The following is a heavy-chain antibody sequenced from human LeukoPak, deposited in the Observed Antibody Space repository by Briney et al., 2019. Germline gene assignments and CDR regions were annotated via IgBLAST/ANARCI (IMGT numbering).Heavy chain of an antibody. D-gene: IGHD6-19*01. V-gene: IGHV3-7*01. CDR1: GFTLSRYW. CDR2: IHPHESET. CDR3: VRWGVEAGMDP. Sequence: PGGSLRLSCEVSGFTLSRYWMGCVRQAPGKGVEWVANIHPHESETSYVDSVKGRFTISRDNAKKSMFLQMNSLRAEETAVYYCVRWGVEAGMDPWGQGTLVTVSS. J-gene: IGHJ5*02.